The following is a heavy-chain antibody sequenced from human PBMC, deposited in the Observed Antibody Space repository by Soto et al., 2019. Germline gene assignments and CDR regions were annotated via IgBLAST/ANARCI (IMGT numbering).Heavy chain of an antibody. V-gene: IGHV4-34*01. Sequence: ASETLSLTCAVYGGSLSGNYWSWIRQSSGKGLEWVGEIYHSGSTNYNPSLKSRVTISVDTSKNQFSLRLSPVTAADTAVYFCARGYSGSYNGKTIYDLWGQGSPVTVS. CDR3: ARGYSGSYNGKTIYDL. CDR1: GGSLSGNY. J-gene: IGHJ4*02. D-gene: IGHD1-26*01. CDR2: IYHSGST.